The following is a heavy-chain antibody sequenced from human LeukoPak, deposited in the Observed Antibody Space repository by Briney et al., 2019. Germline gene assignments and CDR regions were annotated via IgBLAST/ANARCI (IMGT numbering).Heavy chain of an antibody. CDR3: AKDRAGATPHYYMDV. CDR2: IYSGGST. Sequence: PGGSLRLSCAASGFTVSSNYMSWVRQAPGKGLEWVSVIYSGGSTCYADSVKGRFTISRDNSKNTLYLQMNSLRAEDTALYYCAKDRAGATPHYYMDVWGEGTTVTVSS. V-gene: IGHV3-53*05. D-gene: IGHD1-26*01. CDR1: GFTVSSNY. J-gene: IGHJ6*03.